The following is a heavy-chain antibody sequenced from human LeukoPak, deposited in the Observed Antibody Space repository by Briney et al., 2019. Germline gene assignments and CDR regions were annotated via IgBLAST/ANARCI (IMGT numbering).Heavy chain of an antibody. CDR1: GYTFTGYY. D-gene: IGHD3-22*01. CDR2: INPNSGGT. V-gene: IGHV1-2*02. Sequence: ASVKVSCKASGYTFTGYYMHWVRQAPGQGLEWMGWINPNSGGTNYALKFQGRVTMTRDTSISTAYMELSRLRSDDTAVYYCARVLHKRNYDSSEYYQFWGQGTLVTVSS. CDR3: ARVLHKRNYDSSEYYQF. J-gene: IGHJ4*02.